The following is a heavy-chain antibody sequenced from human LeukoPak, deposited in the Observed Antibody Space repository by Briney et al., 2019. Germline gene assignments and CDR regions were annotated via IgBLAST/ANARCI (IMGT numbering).Heavy chain of an antibody. V-gene: IGHV4-59*01. J-gene: IGHJ4*02. CDR2: IYYSGST. Sequence: SETLSLTCTVSGGSISSYYWSWIRQSPGKGLEWVGYIYYSGSTNYNPSLKSRVTISVDTSKNQFSLKLSSVTAADTAVYYCARMDSSGYYPVDYWGRGTLVTVSS. CDR1: GGSISSYY. CDR3: ARMDSSGYYPVDY. D-gene: IGHD3-22*01.